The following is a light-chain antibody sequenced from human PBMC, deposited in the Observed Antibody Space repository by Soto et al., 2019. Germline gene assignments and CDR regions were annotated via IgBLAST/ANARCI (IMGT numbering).Light chain of an antibody. Sequence: QSALTQPPSASGSPGQSVTISCTGTSSDVGGYNYVSWYQQHPGKAPKLMIYEVSKRPSGVSNRFSGSKSGNTASLTISGLQAEDEADYYCCSYAGSSTPWVFGGGTKVTVL. V-gene: IGLV2-23*02. J-gene: IGLJ3*02. CDR2: EVS. CDR1: SSDVGGYNY. CDR3: CSYAGSSTPWV.